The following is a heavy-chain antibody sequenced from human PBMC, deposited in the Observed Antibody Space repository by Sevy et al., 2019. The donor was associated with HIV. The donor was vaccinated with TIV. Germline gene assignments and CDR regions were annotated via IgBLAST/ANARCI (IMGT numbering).Heavy chain of an antibody. CDR1: GGSVSSSGYY. Sequence: SETLSLTCTVSGGSVSSSGYYWGWIRQPPGKGLEWIGNVYYSGSADYNPSLKSRATISVDTSKNQFSLKVKSVTAADTAVHYCARQGGIVDRAFDFWGQGTLVTVSS. CDR3: ARQGGIVDRAFDF. J-gene: IGHJ4*02. D-gene: IGHD2-21*01. CDR2: VYYSGSA. V-gene: IGHV4-39*01.